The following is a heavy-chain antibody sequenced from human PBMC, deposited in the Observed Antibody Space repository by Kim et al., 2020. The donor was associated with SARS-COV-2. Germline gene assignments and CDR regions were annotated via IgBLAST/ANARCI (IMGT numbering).Heavy chain of an antibody. CDR1: GHTFTRDS. CDR2: IDCGNGNT. Sequence: ASVKVSCKTSGHTFTRDSIHWVRQAPVQRLEWMGGIDCGNGNTIYSQKFQGRVTLSTDTSASTAYMELSSLRSEYSAVYFCLGGYYFDYWGQGTLVTVSS. CDR3: LGGYYFDY. V-gene: IGHV1-3*01. J-gene: IGHJ4*02. D-gene: IGHD2-15*01.